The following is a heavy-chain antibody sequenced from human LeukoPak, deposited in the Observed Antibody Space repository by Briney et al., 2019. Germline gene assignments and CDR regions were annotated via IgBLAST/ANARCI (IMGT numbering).Heavy chain of an antibody. J-gene: IGHJ3*02. CDR1: GGSINSNTYN. D-gene: IGHD7-27*01. V-gene: IGHV4-39*07. CDR3: AREVWADHAFDI. CDR2: IYISGRT. Sequence: PSETLSLTCNGSGGSINSNTYNWGWVRQPPGKGLEWIGIIYISGRTFYSSSLKSRVTMSVDTSKNQFSLNLSSVTAADTAVYYCAREVWADHAFDIWGQGTMVTVSS.